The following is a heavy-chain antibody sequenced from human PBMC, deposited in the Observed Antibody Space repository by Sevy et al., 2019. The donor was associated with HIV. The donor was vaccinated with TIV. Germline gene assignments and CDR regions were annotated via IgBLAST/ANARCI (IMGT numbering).Heavy chain of an antibody. CDR3: ARDSYDFWSGVYGMDV. CDR2: IYTSGST. Sequence: SESLSLTCTVSGGSISSYYRIWIRQPAGKGLEWIGRIYTSGSTNYNPSLKSRVTISVDTSKNKFSLKLSSVTAADTAVYYCARDSYDFWSGVYGMDVWGQVTTVTVSS. V-gene: IGHV4-4*07. D-gene: IGHD3-3*01. CDR1: GGSISSYY. J-gene: IGHJ6*02.